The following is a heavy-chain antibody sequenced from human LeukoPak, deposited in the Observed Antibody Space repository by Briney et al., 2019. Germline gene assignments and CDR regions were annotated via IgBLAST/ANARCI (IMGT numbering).Heavy chain of an antibody. V-gene: IGHV3-30*02. CDR1: GFTFSSYG. CDR2: IHYDGINK. CDR3: AKASYSGYDPIDS. Sequence: GGSLRLSCAASGFTFSSYGMHWVRQAPGKGLEWVTFIHYDGINKYYTDSVKGRFAISRDISKNTLYLQMNSLRDEDTAVYFCAKASYSGYDPIDSWGQGTLVTVSS. D-gene: IGHD5-12*01. J-gene: IGHJ4*02.